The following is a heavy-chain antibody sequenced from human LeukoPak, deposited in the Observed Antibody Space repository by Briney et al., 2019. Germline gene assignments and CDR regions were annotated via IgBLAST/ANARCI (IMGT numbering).Heavy chain of an antibody. Sequence: PSETLSLTCTVSGGSIKSYYWNWIRQPPGKGLELIGYIYYSGSPTYNPSLKSRVTISVDTSKNQFSLQLSSVTAADTAVYYCAGDVMSTALDAFDVWGQGTVVTVSS. CDR1: GGSIKSYY. J-gene: IGHJ3*01. CDR2: IYYSGSP. D-gene: IGHD1-1*01. V-gene: IGHV4-59*01. CDR3: AGDVMSTALDAFDV.